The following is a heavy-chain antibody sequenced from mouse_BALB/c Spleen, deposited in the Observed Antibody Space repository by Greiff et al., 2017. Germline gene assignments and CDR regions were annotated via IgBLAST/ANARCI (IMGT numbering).Heavy chain of an antibody. Sequence: VMLVESGPGLVAPSQSLSITCTVSGFSLTSYDISWIRQPPGKGLEWLGVIWTGGGTNYNSAFMSRLSISKDNSKSQVFLKMNSLQTDDTAIYYCVSGGMDYWGQGTSVTVSS. CDR3: VSGGMDY. V-gene: IGHV2-9-2*01. J-gene: IGHJ4*01. CDR2: IWTGGGT. CDR1: GFSLTSYD.